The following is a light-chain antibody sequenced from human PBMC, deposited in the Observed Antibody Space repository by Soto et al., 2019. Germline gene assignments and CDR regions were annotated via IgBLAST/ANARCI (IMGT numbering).Light chain of an antibody. V-gene: IGLV7-43*01. J-gene: IGLJ3*02. CDR3: LLHYGTSPPV. CDR1: TGPVTNAYY. Sequence: QTVVTQEPSLTVSPGGTVTLTCASSTGPVTNAYYPNWFQQKPGHAPRTLIYSTNNRHSWTPARFSGSLLGGKTALTLSGVQPEDEAEYYCLLHYGTSPPVFGGGTKLTVL. CDR2: STN.